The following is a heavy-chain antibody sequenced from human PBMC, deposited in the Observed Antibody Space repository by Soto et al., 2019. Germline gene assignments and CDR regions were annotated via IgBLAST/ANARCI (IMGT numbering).Heavy chain of an antibody. J-gene: IGHJ4*02. CDR3: ARQKGTVSGYGDYHFDY. V-gene: IGHV1-46*01. Sequence: QVQLVQSGAEVRKPGASVIVSCKTSGYPFTSYYIHWVRQAPGQGLEWVGIVYPNGGSTNYAQNFQGRVTMTTDTSTSTVYMELHRLRSDDTAVHYCARQKGTVSGYGDYHFDYWGQGTLVTVSS. CDR1: GYPFTSYY. D-gene: IGHD4-17*01. CDR2: VYPNGGST.